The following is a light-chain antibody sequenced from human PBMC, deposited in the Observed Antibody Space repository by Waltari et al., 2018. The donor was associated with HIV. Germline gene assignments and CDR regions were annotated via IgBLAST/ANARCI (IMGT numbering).Light chain of an antibody. J-gene: IGKJ1*01. CDR2: CAS. V-gene: IGKV4-1*01. CDR3: QQHFSTPWT. Sequence: DIVMTQSPDSLAASGGERATIKRKSSQNILDISNNKNYLTWYQQKPGQSPKLLIYCASTRESGFPDRFRGSGSGTDFTLTISSLQAEDVAVYYCQQHFSTPWTFGQGTKVGIK. CDR1: QNILDISNNKNY.